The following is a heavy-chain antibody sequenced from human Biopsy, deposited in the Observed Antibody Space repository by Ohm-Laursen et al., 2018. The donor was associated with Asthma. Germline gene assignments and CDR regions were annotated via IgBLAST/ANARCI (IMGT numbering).Heavy chain of an antibody. Sequence: SDTLSLTCSVSGGSISSGAYYWSWVRQPPGKGLEWIGYIYYIGSTYYNPSLKSRVAISLDTSENQFSLKLSSVTAADTAVYFCARRGGVRRYFDYWGQGTLVTVSS. CDR2: IYYIGST. CDR3: ARRGGVRRYFDY. CDR1: GGSISSGAYY. J-gene: IGHJ4*02. D-gene: IGHD3-16*01. V-gene: IGHV4-30-4*02.